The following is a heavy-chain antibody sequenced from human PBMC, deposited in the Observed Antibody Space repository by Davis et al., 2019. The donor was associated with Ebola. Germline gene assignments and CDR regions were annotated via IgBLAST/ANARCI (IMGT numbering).Heavy chain of an antibody. J-gene: IGHJ4*02. CDR3: VREGYWNLDY. D-gene: IGHD1-1*01. V-gene: IGHV3-9*01. CDR2: ISWNSGSI. Sequence: SLKISCAASGFKFDDYAMHWVRQAPGKGLEWVSGISWNSGSIGYADSVKGRFTISRDNAKNSLYLQMHSLRADDTAVYFCVREGYWNLDYWGQGTLVTVSS. CDR1: GFKFDDYA.